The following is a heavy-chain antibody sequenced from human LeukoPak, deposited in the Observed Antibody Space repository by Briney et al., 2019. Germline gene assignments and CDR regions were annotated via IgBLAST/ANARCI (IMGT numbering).Heavy chain of an antibody. J-gene: IGHJ4*02. CDR2: ISSSSSYI. D-gene: IGHD3-9*01. CDR3: ARKADDTTFDY. CDR1: GFTFSSYS. Sequence: GGSLRLSCAASGFTFSSYSMNWVRQAPGKGLEWVSSISSSSSYIYYADSVKGRFTISRDNAKNSLYLQMNSLRAEDTAVYHCARKADDTTFDYWGQGTLVTVSS. V-gene: IGHV3-21*01.